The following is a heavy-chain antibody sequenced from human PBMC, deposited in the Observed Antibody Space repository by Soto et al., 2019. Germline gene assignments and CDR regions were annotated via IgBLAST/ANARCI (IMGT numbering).Heavy chain of an antibody. Sequence: GGSLRLSCAASGFTFSSYSMNWVRQAPGKGLEWVSSISSSSSYIYYADSVKGRFTISRDNAKNSLYLQMNSLRAEDTAVYYCARVKAVAGTKYFQHWGQGTLGTVSS. D-gene: IGHD6-19*01. CDR1: GFTFSSYS. CDR3: ARVKAVAGTKYFQH. CDR2: ISSSSSYI. V-gene: IGHV3-21*01. J-gene: IGHJ1*01.